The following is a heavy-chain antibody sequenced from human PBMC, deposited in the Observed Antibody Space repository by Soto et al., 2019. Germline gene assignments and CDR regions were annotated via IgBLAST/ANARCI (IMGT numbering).Heavy chain of an antibody. V-gene: IGHV1-46*01. J-gene: IGHJ6*02. Sequence: ASVKVSCKASGYTFTSYYMHWVRQAPGQGLEWMGIINPSGGSTSYAQKFQGRVTMTRDTSTSTVYMELSSLRSEDTAVYYSARDFLIVVVPAAPYGMDVWGQGTTVTVSS. CDR2: INPSGGST. CDR1: GYTFTSYY. D-gene: IGHD2-2*01. CDR3: ARDFLIVVVPAAPYGMDV.